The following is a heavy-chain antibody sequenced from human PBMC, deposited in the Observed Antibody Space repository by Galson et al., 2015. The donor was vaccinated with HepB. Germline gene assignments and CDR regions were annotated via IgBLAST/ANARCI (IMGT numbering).Heavy chain of an antibody. J-gene: IGHJ6*02. CDR1: GVTFSGSA. CDR2: IRSKANSYAT. Sequence: SLRLSCAASGVTFSGSAMHWVRQASGKGLEWVGRIRSKANSYATAYAASVKGRFTISRDDSKNTAYLQMNSLKTEDTAVYYCTREYYDFWSGYSTQDYYYYGMDVWGQGTTVTVSS. CDR3: TREYYDFWSGYSTQDYYYYGMDV. D-gene: IGHD3-3*01. V-gene: IGHV3-73*01.